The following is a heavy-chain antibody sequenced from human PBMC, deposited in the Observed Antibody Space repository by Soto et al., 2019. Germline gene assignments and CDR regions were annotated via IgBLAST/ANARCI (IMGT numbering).Heavy chain of an antibody. CDR3: ATIDDANTPMIREDFDY. D-gene: IGHD5-18*01. CDR2: MGAISGRT. CDR1: GFTLSNYD. V-gene: IGHV3-23*01. Sequence: GGSLRLSCAASGFTLSNYDMTWVRQAPGKGLEWVSGMGAISGRTYYADAVKGRFTMSRDYSKNTEFLQMNNLRAEDTALYFCATIDDANTPMIREDFDYWGQGALVTVSS. J-gene: IGHJ4*02.